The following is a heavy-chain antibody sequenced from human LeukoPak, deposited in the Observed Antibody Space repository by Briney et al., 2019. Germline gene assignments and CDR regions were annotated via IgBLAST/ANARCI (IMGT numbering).Heavy chain of an antibody. CDR1: GIHFRASG. CDR2: IQTDGSDK. CDR3: AREGGTVVVGRFDY. V-gene: IGHV3-30*02. J-gene: IGHJ4*02. D-gene: IGHD2-2*01. Sequence: GGSLRLSCAASGIHFRASGMHWVRQAPGMGLEWVTFIQTDGSDKRYAASVAGRFTISRDDSKNTVYLHMNSLRPDDSALYYCAREGGTVVVGRFDYWGQGTLVTVSS.